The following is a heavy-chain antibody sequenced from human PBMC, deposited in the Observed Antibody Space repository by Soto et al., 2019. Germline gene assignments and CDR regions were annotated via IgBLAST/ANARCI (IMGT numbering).Heavy chain of an antibody. Sequence: PGGSLRLSCAASGFTFSSYSMNWVRQAPGKGLEWVSSISSSSSYIYYADSVKGRFTISRDNAKNSLYLQMNSLRAEDTAVYYCARLVSGYSSGWYYFDYWGQGTLVTVSS. CDR2: ISSSSSYI. D-gene: IGHD6-19*01. CDR1: GFTFSSYS. V-gene: IGHV3-21*01. CDR3: ARLVSGYSSGWYYFDY. J-gene: IGHJ4*02.